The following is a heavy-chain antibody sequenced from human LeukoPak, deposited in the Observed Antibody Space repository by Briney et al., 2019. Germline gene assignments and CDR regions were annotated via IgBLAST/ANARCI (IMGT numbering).Heavy chain of an antibody. Sequence: GGSLRLSCAASGFTFSSYCMSWVRQAPGKGLEWVANIKQGGSEKYYVDSVKGRFTISRDNAKNSLYLQMNSLRVEDTAVYYCARMYYYGSGSYYNLDYWGQGTLVTVSS. CDR1: GFTFSSYC. V-gene: IGHV3-7*01. J-gene: IGHJ4*02. D-gene: IGHD3-10*01. CDR2: IKQGGSEK. CDR3: ARMYYYGSGSYYNLDY.